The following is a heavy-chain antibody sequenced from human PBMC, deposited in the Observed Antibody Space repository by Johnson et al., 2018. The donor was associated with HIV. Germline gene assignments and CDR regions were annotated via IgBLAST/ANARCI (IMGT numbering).Heavy chain of an antibody. CDR2: IKSKTDGGTT. J-gene: IGHJ3*02. CDR1: GFTFSNAW. Sequence: VQLVESGGGLVKPGGSLRLSCAASGFTFSNAWMSWVRQAPGKGLEWVGRIKSKTDGGTTDYAAPVKGRFTISRDDSKNTLYLQMNSLKTEDTAVYYCTTGGYYGSGSPDDAFDIWGQGTMVTVSS. V-gene: IGHV3-15*01. CDR3: TTGGYYGSGSPDDAFDI. D-gene: IGHD3-10*01.